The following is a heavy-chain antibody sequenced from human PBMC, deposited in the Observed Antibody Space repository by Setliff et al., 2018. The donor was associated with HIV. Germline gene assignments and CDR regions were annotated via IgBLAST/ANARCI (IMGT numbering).Heavy chain of an antibody. CDR2: IYNSAST. D-gene: IGHD7-27*01. CDR1: GDSISTDY. Sequence: PSETLSLTCTVSGDSISTDYWTWIRQSPGKGLEWIGYIYNSASTSYNPSLKSRVTMSVDKSKNQFSLKLSSVTAADTAVYYCARGWGHDGFDFWGQGTMVTVSS. CDR3: ARGWGHDGFDF. J-gene: IGHJ3*01. V-gene: IGHV4-59*12.